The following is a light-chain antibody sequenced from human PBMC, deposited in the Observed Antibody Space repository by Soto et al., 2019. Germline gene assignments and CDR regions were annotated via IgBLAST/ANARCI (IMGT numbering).Light chain of an antibody. V-gene: IGKV1-39*01. CDR2: TAS. CDR3: QQSYTPPHT. Sequence: DIQMTQSPPSLSASVGDKVTITCRPSQSISHFLNWSQQKPGKAPKLLIYTASSLQSGVPSRFSGSGSGTHFTLTVSSLQPEDSATYFCQQSYTPPHTFGQGTKLEIK. J-gene: IGKJ2*01. CDR1: QSISHF.